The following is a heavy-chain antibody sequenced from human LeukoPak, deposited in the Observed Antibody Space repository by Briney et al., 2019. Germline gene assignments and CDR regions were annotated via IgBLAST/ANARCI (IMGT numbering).Heavy chain of an antibody. J-gene: IGHJ4*02. Sequence: PGRSLRLFCSASGFTFSSYGMHWVRQAPGKGLGWVAVISYDGSNKYYADSVKGRFTISRDNSKNTLYLQMNSLRAEDTAVYVCAKHFGLEGYCSGGSCYSRGLDFDYWGQGTLVTVSS. V-gene: IGHV3-30*18. CDR1: GFTFSSYG. CDR3: AKHFGLEGYCSGGSCYSRGLDFDY. D-gene: IGHD2-15*01. CDR2: ISYDGSNK.